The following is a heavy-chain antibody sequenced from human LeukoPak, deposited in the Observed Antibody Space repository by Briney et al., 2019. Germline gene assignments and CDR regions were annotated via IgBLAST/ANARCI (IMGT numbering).Heavy chain of an antibody. Sequence: GASVKVSCKASGYSFTSYGIIWVRQAPGQGLEWMGWISAYNGNTNYAQKLQGRVTMTTDTSTSTAYMELRSLRSDDTAVYYCARSRTAAGSFVYWGQGTLVTVSS. CDR3: ARSRTAAGSFVY. J-gene: IGHJ4*02. CDR2: ISAYNGNT. D-gene: IGHD6-13*01. CDR1: GYSFTSYG. V-gene: IGHV1-18*01.